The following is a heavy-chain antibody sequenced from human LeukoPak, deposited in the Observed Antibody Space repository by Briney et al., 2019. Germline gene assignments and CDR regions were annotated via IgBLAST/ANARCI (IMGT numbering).Heavy chain of an antibody. CDR3: ASGSFDFWSGYYLDY. Sequence: ASVKVSCKASGYTLTSYDINWVRQATGQGLEWMGWMNPNSGNTGYAQKFQARVTITRNTSISTAYLELSSLRSEDTAVYYCASGSFDFWSGYYLDYWGQGTLVTVSS. CDR1: GYTLTSYD. J-gene: IGHJ4*02. V-gene: IGHV1-8*03. D-gene: IGHD3-3*01. CDR2: MNPNSGNT.